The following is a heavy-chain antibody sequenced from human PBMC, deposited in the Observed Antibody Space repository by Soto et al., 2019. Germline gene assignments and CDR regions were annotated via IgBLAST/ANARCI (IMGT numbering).Heavy chain of an antibody. Sequence: SGPTLVNPAQTLTLTCTFSGFSLSTSGMCVSWIRQPPGKALEWLALIDWDDDKYYSTSLKTRLTISKDTSKNQVVLTTTNMDPVDTATYYCARSYDSSGYLYYYGMDVWGQGTTVTVSS. CDR2: IDWDDDK. CDR3: ARSYDSSGYLYYYGMDV. D-gene: IGHD3-22*01. J-gene: IGHJ6*02. V-gene: IGHV2-70*01. CDR1: GFSLSTSGMC.